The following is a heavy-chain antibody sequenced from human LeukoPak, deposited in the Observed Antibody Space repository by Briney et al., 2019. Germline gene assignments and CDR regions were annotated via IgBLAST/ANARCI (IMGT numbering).Heavy chain of an antibody. CDR1: GFTFSSYA. J-gene: IGHJ4*02. Sequence: GGSLRLSCAASGFTFSSYAMDWVRQAPGKGLEWVAVISYDGSNKYYADSVKGRFTISRDNSKNTLYLQMNSLRAEDTAVYYCARGQIVVVPAAMYYWGQGTLVTVSS. D-gene: IGHD2-2*01. CDR3: ARGQIVVVPAAMYY. V-gene: IGHV3-30-3*01. CDR2: ISYDGSNK.